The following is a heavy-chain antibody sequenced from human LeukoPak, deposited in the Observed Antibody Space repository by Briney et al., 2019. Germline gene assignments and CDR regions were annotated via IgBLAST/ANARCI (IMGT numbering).Heavy chain of an antibody. CDR2: IIPILGIA. Sequence: GASVKVSCKASGYTFTSYYMHWVRQAPGQGLEWMGRIIPILGIANYAQKFQGRVTITADKSTSTAYMELSSLRSEDTAVYYCASYDGYYDSSGYYYGYWGQGTLVTVSS. CDR3: ASYDGYYDSSGYYYGY. V-gene: IGHV1-69*02. CDR1: GYTFTSYY. D-gene: IGHD3-22*01. J-gene: IGHJ4*02.